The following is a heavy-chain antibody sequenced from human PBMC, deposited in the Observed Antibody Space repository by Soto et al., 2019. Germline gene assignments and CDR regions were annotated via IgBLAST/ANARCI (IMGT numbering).Heavy chain of an antibody. CDR1: GGSFSGYY. Sequence: QVQLQQWGAGLLKPSETLSLTCAVYGGSFSGYYWSWIRQPPGKGLEWIGELNHSGSTNYNPSLKSRVTISVDTSKTQCSLKLSSVTAADTAVYYCAIITILGVVTTIDPWGQGTLVTVSS. CDR3: AIITILGVVTTIDP. J-gene: IGHJ5*02. CDR2: LNHSGST. V-gene: IGHV4-34*01. D-gene: IGHD3-3*01.